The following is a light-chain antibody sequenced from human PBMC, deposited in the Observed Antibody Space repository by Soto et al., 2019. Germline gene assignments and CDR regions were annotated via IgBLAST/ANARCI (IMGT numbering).Light chain of an antibody. V-gene: IGKV3-15*01. CDR1: QSVSVN. Sequence: EIVMTQSPATLSVSPGERATLSCRASQSVSVNLAWYQQKPGQAPRLLIYGASTRATGVPARFSGSGSGTDFTLTISRLEPEDFAVYYCQQYGSSPRVTFGQGTRLEIK. J-gene: IGKJ5*01. CDR3: QQYGSSPRVT. CDR2: GAS.